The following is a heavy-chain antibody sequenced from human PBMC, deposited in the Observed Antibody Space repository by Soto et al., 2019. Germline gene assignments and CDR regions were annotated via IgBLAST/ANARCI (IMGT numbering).Heavy chain of an antibody. Sequence: GGSLRLSCTTSGFIFNTYAMHWVRQAPGKGLEWVAVMSHDGSSTYYADSVKGRFTISRDNSKNTLYLQMNSLRTEDTAVYYCASPSRFYYYYGMDVWGQGITVTVSS. CDR1: GFIFNTYA. J-gene: IGHJ6*02. CDR2: MSHDGSST. CDR3: ASPSRFYYYYGMDV. V-gene: IGHV3-30-3*01. D-gene: IGHD2-2*01.